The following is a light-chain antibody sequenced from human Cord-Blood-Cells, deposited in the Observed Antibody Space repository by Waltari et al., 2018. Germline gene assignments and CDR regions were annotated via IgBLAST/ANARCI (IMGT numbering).Light chain of an antibody. Sequence: SYELTQPSSVSVSPGQTARITCSADVLAKKYARWFQQKPGQAPVLVIYKDSELPSGIPERFSGSSSGTTVTLTISGAQVEDEADYYCYSAADNNRVFGGGTKLTVL. CDR2: KDS. CDR1: VLAKKY. CDR3: YSAADNNRV. V-gene: IGLV3-27*01. J-gene: IGLJ3*02.